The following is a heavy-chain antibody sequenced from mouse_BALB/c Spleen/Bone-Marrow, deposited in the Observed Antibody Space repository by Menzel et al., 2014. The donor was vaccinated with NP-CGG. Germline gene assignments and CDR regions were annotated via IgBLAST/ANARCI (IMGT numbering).Heavy chain of an antibody. CDR3: TRLPH. CDR1: GYTFTNYY. D-gene: IGHD6-1*01. Sequence: QVQLQQPGAELVKPGASVKLSCRASGYTFTNYYMYWVKQGPGQGLEWIGEINPSNGGTNFNEKFKSKATLTVDKSSSTAYMQLSSLTSEDSAVYYCTRLPHWGQGTSVTVSS. J-gene: IGHJ4*01. CDR2: INPSNGGT. V-gene: IGHV1S81*02.